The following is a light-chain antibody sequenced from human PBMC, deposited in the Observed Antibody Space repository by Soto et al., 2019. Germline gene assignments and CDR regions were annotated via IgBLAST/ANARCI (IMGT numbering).Light chain of an antibody. J-gene: IGLJ2*01. Sequence: QSALTQPASVSGSPGQSITISCTGTSSDVGGYNYVSWYQQHPGKAPKLMIYDVSNRPSGVSNRFSGSKSGNTASLTISGLQAEDEADYHCSSYTSSSTQRVFGGGTKLTVL. CDR2: DVS. CDR1: SSDVGGYNY. CDR3: SSYTSSSTQRV. V-gene: IGLV2-14*01.